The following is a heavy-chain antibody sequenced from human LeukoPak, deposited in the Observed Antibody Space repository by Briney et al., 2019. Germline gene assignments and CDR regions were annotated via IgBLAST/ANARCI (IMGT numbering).Heavy chain of an antibody. V-gene: IGHV3-74*01. CDR2: INNDGSYS. Sequence: PGGSLRLSCAASGFAFSSYWMHWVRQAPGKGLEWVSRINNDGSYSGYADSVKGRFTISRDNAKNTLYLQMNSLRAEDTAVYYRAIYNWNTAFDYWGQGTLVTVSS. J-gene: IGHJ4*02. CDR3: AIYNWNTAFDY. D-gene: IGHD1/OR15-1a*01. CDR1: GFAFSSYW.